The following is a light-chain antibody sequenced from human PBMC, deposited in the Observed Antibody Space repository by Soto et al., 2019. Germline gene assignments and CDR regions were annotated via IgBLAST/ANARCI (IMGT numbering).Light chain of an antibody. V-gene: IGKV1-8*01. Sequence: AIRMTQSPSSFSASTGDRVTITCRASQDISSYLAWYQQKPGKAPKLLIYAASILQSGVPSRFSGSGSGTDFTLTISCLQSEDFATYYCQQYYSYPRTFGQGTKVEIK. CDR3: QQYYSYPRT. CDR2: AAS. J-gene: IGKJ1*01. CDR1: QDISSY.